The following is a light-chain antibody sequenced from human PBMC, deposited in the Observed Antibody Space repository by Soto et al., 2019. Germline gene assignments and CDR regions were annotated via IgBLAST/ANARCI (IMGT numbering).Light chain of an antibody. CDR1: ISNIGAGYD. CDR2: ANN. J-gene: IGLJ1*01. V-gene: IGLV1-40*01. CDR3: QSYDSRRSPLYV. Sequence: QCLLTQPTSVSGARGQRFSISCTGSISNIGAGYDVHWYQHLPGTAPKLLIYANNNRPSGVPDRFSGSKSGTSASLAITGLQAEDEADYYCQSYDSRRSPLYVFGPGT.